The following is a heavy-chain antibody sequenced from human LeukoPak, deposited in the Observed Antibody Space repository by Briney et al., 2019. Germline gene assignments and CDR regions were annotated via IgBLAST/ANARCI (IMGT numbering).Heavy chain of an antibody. CDR2: IRPDGSEK. CDR3: ARPFSVHFDWDY. D-gene: IGHD3-9*01. V-gene: IGHV3-7*01. J-gene: IGHJ4*02. Sequence: GGSLRLSCAASGFTFSGYSMSWVRQAPGEGLEWVANIRPDGSEKYYVNSLKGRFIISRDNGKNSLYLQMNSLRAEDTAVYYCARPFSVHFDWDYWGQGTLVTVSS. CDR1: GFTFSGYS.